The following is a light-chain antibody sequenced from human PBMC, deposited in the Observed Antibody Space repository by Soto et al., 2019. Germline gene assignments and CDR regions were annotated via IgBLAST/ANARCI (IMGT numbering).Light chain of an antibody. J-gene: IGKJ1*01. Sequence: EIVMTQSPGTLSLSPGERATLSCRAGQSVSSSYLAWYQQKPGQAPRLLIYGASSRATGIPDRFSGSGSGTDFTLTISRLEPEDFAVYYCQQYGSSPETFGQGTKVDI. CDR3: QQYGSSPET. V-gene: IGKV3-20*01. CDR1: QSVSSSY. CDR2: GAS.